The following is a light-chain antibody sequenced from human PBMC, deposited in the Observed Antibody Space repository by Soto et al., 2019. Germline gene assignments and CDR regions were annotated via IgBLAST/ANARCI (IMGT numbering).Light chain of an antibody. Sequence: EIAMTQSPDTLSVSPGDRATLSCRASQGVRSDLAWYQQKAGQSPRLLIYGASTRAAETPARFSGSGSGTDFTLTINSLEPEDFALYYCQQRYTWPPTFGQGTKVDIK. CDR1: QGVRSD. CDR3: QQRYTWPPT. J-gene: IGKJ1*01. V-gene: IGKV3-11*01. CDR2: GAS.